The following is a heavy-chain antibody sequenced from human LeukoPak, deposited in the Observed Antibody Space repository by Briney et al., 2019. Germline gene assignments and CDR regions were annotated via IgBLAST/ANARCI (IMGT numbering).Heavy chain of an antibody. Sequence: PGGSLRLSCAASGFTVSDMYMSWVRQAPGKGLEWVSLLYSGGGTNYADFGKGRFTISRDTSKNMLYIQMDSLRAEDTAVYYCARDFAPDYGELGHWFAPGGQGTLATASS. V-gene: IGHV3-66*01. CDR2: LYSGGGT. J-gene: IGHJ5*02. D-gene: IGHD3-10*01. CDR1: GFTVSDMY. CDR3: ARDFAPDYGELGHWFAP.